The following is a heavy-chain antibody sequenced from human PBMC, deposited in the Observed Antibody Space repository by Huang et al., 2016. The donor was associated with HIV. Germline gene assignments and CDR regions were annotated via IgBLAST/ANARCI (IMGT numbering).Heavy chain of an antibody. CDR3: ATKTAGMDI. V-gene: IGHV3-7*01. D-gene: IGHD1-7*01. J-gene: IGHJ6*02. CDR2: IKQDESEK. Sequence: VESGGRSVQPGGSIKLSCVGSTFTLGAYWMSWVRQPPGKGLEWVANIKQDESEKYDVDAVKGRFNISRDNARKVLFLEMDDLRVEDTAIYFCATKTAGMDIWGQGTTVTVSS. CDR1: TFTLGAYW.